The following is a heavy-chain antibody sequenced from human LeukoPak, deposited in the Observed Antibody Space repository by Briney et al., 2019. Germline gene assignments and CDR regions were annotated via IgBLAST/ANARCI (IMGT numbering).Heavy chain of an antibody. CDR1: GFTFSSYS. CDR3: ARDLVFLSPSRAAVTRGYNYFDY. Sequence: PGGSLRLSCAASGFTFSSYSMNWVRQAPGKGLEWVSSISSSSSYIYYADSVKGRFTISRDNAKNSLYLQMNSLRAEDTAVYYCARDLVFLSPSRAAVTRGYNYFDYWGQGTLVTVSS. D-gene: IGHD4-23*01. V-gene: IGHV3-21*01. J-gene: IGHJ4*02. CDR2: ISSSSSYI.